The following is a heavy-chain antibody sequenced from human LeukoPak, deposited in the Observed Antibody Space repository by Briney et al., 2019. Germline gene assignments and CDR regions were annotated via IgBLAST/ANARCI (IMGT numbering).Heavy chain of an antibody. V-gene: IGHV4-34*01. CDR1: GGSFSGYY. D-gene: IGHD2-21*02. CDR3: ARGAWGGDPRYFQH. Sequence: SETLSLTCAVYGGSFSGYYWSWIRQPPGKGLEWIGEINHSGSTNYNPSLKSRVTISVDTSKNQFSLKLSSVTAADTAVCYCARGAWGGDPRYFQHWGQGTLVTVSS. J-gene: IGHJ1*01. CDR2: INHSGST.